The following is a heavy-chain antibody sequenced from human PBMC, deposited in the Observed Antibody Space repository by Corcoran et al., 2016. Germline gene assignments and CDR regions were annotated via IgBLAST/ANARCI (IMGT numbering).Heavy chain of an antibody. CDR1: GGTFSSYA. Sequence: QVQLVQSGAEVKKPGSSVKVSCKASGGTFSSYAISWVRQAPGQGLEWMGGIIPIFGTANYAQKFQGRVTITADKSTSTDYMELGSLRSEDTAVYYCARMRTNVWGSYFSRSREYFDYWGQGTLVTVSS. D-gene: IGHD3-16*01. J-gene: IGHJ4*02. CDR3: ARMRTNVWGSYFSRSREYFDY. V-gene: IGHV1-69*06. CDR2: IIPIFGTA.